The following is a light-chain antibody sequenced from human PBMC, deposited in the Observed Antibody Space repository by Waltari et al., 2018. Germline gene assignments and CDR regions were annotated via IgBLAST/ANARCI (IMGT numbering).Light chain of an antibody. J-gene: IGLJ2*01. CDR2: QDS. Sequence: SYELTQPPSVSVSPGQTASITCSGDKLGDKYACWYQQKPGQSPVRVIYQDSQRPSGIPDRFSGSNSGNTATLTISGTQAMDEADYYCQAWDSSTANVVFGGGTKLTVL. CDR3: QAWDSSTANVV. V-gene: IGLV3-1*01. CDR1: KLGDKY.